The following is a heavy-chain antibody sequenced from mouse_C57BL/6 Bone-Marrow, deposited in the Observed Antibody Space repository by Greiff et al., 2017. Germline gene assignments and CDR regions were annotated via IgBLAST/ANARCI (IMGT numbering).Heavy chain of an antibody. Sequence: VQLQQSGPELVKPGASVKIPCKASGYTFTDYNMDWVKQSHGKSLEWIGDINPNNGGPIYNQKFKGKATLTVDKSSSTAYMELRSLTSEDTAVYYCARRDYGSYFDYWGQGTTLTVSS. J-gene: IGHJ2*01. CDR2: INPNNGGP. V-gene: IGHV1-18*01. CDR1: GYTFTDYN. CDR3: ARRDYGSYFDY. D-gene: IGHD1-1*01.